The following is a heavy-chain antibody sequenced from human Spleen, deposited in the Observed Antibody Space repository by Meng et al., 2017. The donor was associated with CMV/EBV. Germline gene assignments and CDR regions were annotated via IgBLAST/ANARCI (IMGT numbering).Heavy chain of an antibody. CDR2: VIPFLGIV. J-gene: IGHJ4*02. Sequence: SVKVSCKASGGTFSNYAISWVRQAPGQGLEWLGGVIPFLGIVNHAQNFQGRVTLTADKSTSTAYMELSSLRSDDTAVYYCGRVIPTGNDGTSTYYCDYWGQGTLVTVSS. V-gene: IGHV1-69*10. CDR1: GGTFSNYA. CDR3: GRVIPTGNDGTSTYYCDY. D-gene: IGHD1-14*01.